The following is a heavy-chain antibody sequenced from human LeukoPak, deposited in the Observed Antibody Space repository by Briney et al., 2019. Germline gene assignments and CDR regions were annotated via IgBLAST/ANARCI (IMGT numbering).Heavy chain of an antibody. J-gene: IGHJ4*02. D-gene: IGHD5-12*01. V-gene: IGHV3-74*01. CDR3: ARGGVVAATDY. CDR1: GFIFSNYW. Sequence: GGSLRLSCAASGFIFSNYWMHWVRQAPGKGVVWVSQIHSDGSITGYADSVKDRFTISRDNAKNTLYLQMNSLRAEDTAVFYCARGGVVAATDYWGQGTLVTVSS. CDR2: IHSDGSIT.